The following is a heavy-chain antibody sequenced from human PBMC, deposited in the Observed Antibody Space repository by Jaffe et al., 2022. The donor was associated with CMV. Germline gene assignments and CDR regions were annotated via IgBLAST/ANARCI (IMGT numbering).Heavy chain of an antibody. CDR2: ISEDGSLK. CDR3: VTGRQSFGV. V-gene: IGHV3-7*01. J-gene: IGHJ4*02. CDR1: GFAFSGHW. D-gene: IGHD3-10*01. Sequence: QLVDSGGGLVQPGGSPRLSCETSGFAFSGHWMTWVRQAPGRGLEWVASISEDGSLKYYVDSVKGRFTISRDNAKDSLFLQMNSLRVEDTAVYYCVTGRQSFGVWGQGTLVAVSS.